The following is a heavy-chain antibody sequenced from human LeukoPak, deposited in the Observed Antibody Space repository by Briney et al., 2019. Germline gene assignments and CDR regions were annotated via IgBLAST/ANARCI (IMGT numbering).Heavy chain of an antibody. CDR2: IIPILGIA. CDR3: ARLDYYDSSGYGS. Sequence: GASVKVSCKASGYTFTSYGISWVRQAPGQGLEWMGGIIPILGIANYAQKFQGRVTITADKSTSTAYMELSSLRSEDTAVYYCARLDYYDSSGYGSWGQGTLVTVSS. V-gene: IGHV1-69*10. CDR1: GYTFTSYG. D-gene: IGHD3-22*01. J-gene: IGHJ5*02.